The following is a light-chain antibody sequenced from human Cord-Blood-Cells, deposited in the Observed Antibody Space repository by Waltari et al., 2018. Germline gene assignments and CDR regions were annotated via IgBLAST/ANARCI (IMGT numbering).Light chain of an antibody. CDR2: EVS. CDR1: SSDVGGYNY. V-gene: IGLV2-8*01. J-gene: IGLJ2*01. Sequence: QSALTQPLSASASPGQSVTIPCTGTSSDVGGYNYASWYQQHPGKAPKLMIYEVSKRPSGVPDRFSGSKSGNTASLTVSGLQAEDEADYYCSSYAGSNNLVFGGGTKLTVL. CDR3: SSYAGSNNLV.